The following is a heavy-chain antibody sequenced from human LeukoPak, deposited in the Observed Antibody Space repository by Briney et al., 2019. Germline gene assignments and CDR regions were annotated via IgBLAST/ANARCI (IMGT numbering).Heavy chain of an antibody. D-gene: IGHD2-2*02. V-gene: IGHV3-23*01. CDR1: GFTFSSYA. CDR3: AKEYCSTIACYTGFDY. CDR2: ISGSGGST. Sequence: GGPLRLSCAASGFTFSSYAMSWVRQAPGKGLEWVSAISGSGGSTYYADSVKGRFTISRDNSRNTLYLQMNSLRAEDTAVYYCAKEYCSTIACYTGFDYWGQGTLVTVSS. J-gene: IGHJ4*02.